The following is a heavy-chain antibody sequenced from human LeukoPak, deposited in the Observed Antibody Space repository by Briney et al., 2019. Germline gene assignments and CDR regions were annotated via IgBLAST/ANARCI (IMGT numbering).Heavy chain of an antibody. CDR2: ISSSSSYI. CDR3: ARADGAAAAIFDS. V-gene: IGHV3-21*04. D-gene: IGHD6-25*01. Sequence: GGSLRLSCAASGLTFSSYSMNWVRQAPGKGLEWVSSISSSSSYIYYADSVKGRFTISRDNAKNSLYLQMNSLRAEDTAVYYCARADGAAAAIFDSWGQGNLVTVSS. CDR1: GLTFSSYS. J-gene: IGHJ4*02.